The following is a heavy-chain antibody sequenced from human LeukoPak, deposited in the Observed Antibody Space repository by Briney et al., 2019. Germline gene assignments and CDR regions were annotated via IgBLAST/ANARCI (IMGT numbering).Heavy chain of an antibody. V-gene: IGHV1-69*06. CDR3: ARGGYYYDSSGYYYGAFDI. J-gene: IGHJ3*02. D-gene: IGHD3-22*01. Sequence: SVKVSCKASGGTFSSYAISWVRQAPGQGHEWMGRIIPIFGTANYAQKFQGRVTITADKSTSTAYMELSSLRSEDTAVYYCARGGYYYDSSGYYYGAFDIWGQGTMVTVSS. CDR2: IIPIFGTA. CDR1: GGTFSSYA.